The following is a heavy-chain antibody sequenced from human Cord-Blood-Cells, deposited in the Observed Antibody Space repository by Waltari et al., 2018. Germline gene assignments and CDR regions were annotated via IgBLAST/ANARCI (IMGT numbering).Heavy chain of an antibody. J-gene: IGHJ3*02. V-gene: IGHV4-4*02. CDR2: IYHSGRT. D-gene: IGHD4-17*01. Sequence: QLQLQESGPGLVKPSGTLSLTCAVSGGSISSSNCWSWVRQPPGKGLEWIGEIYHSGRTNYTPSSKGQVTISVNNSKTNFSLKLSFVTAGARAVYNCGREMGGDYDAFDIWGQGTMVTVSS. CDR1: GGSISSSNC. CDR3: GREMGGDYDAFDI.